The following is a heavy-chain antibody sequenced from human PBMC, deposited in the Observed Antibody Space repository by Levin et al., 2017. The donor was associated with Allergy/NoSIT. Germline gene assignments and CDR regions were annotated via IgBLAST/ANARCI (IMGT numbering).Heavy chain of an antibody. V-gene: IGHV3-30*18. J-gene: IGHJ6*02. CDR2: ISYDGSNK. D-gene: IGHD6-13*01. Sequence: PGGSLRLSCAASGFTFSSYGMHWVRQAPGKGLEWVAVISYDGSNKYYADSVKGRFTISRDNSENTLYLQMNSLRAEDTAVYYCAKDGHSSSWSYYYGMDVWGQGTTVTVSS. CDR1: GFTFSSYG. CDR3: AKDGHSSSWSYYYGMDV.